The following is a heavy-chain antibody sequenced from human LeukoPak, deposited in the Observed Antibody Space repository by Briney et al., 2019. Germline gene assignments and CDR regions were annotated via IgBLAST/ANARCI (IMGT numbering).Heavy chain of an antibody. V-gene: IGHV3-23*01. Sequence: GGSLRLSCAASGFSFSTYVVSWVRQTPGKGLEWVSSIIATGDSTYYADSVKGRFTISRDNSKNTLYLQMNSLRAEDTAIYYCAKDLRTYGSGIYRLPTVIFNYWDQGTLVTVSS. D-gene: IGHD3-10*01. CDR2: IIATGDST. CDR3: AKDLRTYGSGIYRLPTVIFNY. J-gene: IGHJ4*02. CDR1: GFSFSTYV.